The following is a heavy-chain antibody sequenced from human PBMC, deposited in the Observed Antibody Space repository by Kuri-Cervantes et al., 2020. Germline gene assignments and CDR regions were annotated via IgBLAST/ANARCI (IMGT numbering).Heavy chain of an antibody. V-gene: IGHV4-34*01. J-gene: IGHJ6*02. D-gene: IGHD3-9*01. Sequence: ESLKISCAVYGGSFSGYYWSWIRQPPGKGLEWIGEINHSGSTNYNPSLKSRVTISVDKSKNQFSLKLRSVTAADTAVYYCARVPLRYFDWLLEEYYYGMDVWGQGTTVTVSS. CDR1: GGSFSGYY. CDR2: INHSGST. CDR3: ARVPLRYFDWLLEEYYYGMDV.